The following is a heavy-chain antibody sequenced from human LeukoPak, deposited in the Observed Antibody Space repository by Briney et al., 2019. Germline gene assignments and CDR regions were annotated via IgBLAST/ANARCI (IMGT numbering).Heavy chain of an antibody. CDR3: ARSHAPPYGSGSETRRYFDY. D-gene: IGHD3-10*01. CDR1: GGTFSSYA. Sequence: ASVKVSCKASGGTFSSYAISWVRQAPGQGLEWMGGIIPIFGTANYAQKFQGRVTNTADESTSTAYMELSSLRSEDTAVYYCARSHAPPYGSGSETRRYFDYWGQGTTVTVSS. J-gene: IGHJ4*02. V-gene: IGHV1-69*13. CDR2: IIPIFGTA.